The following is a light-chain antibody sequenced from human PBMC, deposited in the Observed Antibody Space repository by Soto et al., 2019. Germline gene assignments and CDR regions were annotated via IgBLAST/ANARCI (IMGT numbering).Light chain of an antibody. CDR1: QDISNY. CDR3: QQYDNLPPFT. Sequence: DIQMTQSPSSLSASVGDRVTITCQASQDISNYLNWYQQKPGKAPKLLIYDASNLETGVTSRFSGSVSGTDFTFTISSLQPEDIATYYCQQYDNLPPFTFGPGTKVDIK. CDR2: DAS. V-gene: IGKV1-33*01. J-gene: IGKJ3*01.